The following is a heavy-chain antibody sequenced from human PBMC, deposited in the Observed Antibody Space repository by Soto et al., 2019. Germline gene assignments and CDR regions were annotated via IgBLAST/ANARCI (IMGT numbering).Heavy chain of an antibody. CDR1: GNSFTTYY. V-gene: IGHV1-46*01. J-gene: IGHJ4*02. CDR3: AGLYHYDSSGYYDY. D-gene: IGHD3-22*01. CDR2: INPSGGRT. Sequence: ASVKVSCKXSGNSFTTYYMHWVRQAPGQGLEWMGIINPSGGRTTYAQKFQGRVTMTRDTSTSTFHMELSSLTSEDTAVYYCAGLYHYDSSGYYDYWGQGTLVTVSS.